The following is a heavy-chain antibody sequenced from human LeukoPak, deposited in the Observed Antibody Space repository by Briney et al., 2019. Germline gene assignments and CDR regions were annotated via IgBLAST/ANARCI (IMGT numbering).Heavy chain of an antibody. J-gene: IGHJ5*02. CDR1: GYTFTSYG. CDR2: ISAYNGNT. Sequence: ASVKVSCKASGYTFTSYGNSWVRQAPGQGLEWMGWISAYNGNTNYAQKLQGRVTMTTDTSTSTAYMELRSLRSDDTAVYYCARDPSTYSSSWYSSNWFDPWGQGTLVTVSS. D-gene: IGHD6-13*01. CDR3: ARDPSTYSSSWYSSNWFDP. V-gene: IGHV1-18*01.